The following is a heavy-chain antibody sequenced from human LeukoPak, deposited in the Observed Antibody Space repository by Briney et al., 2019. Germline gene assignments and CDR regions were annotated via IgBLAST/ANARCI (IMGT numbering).Heavy chain of an antibody. CDR1: GFTVSSNY. V-gene: IGHV3-21*01. CDR3: SRDFVGADDY. Sequence: GGSLRLSCAASGFTVSSNYMSWVRQAPGKGREWVSSISSSSSYIYYADSVKGRFTISRDSAKNTLYLQMNSLRAEDTAVYYCSRDFVGADDYWGQGTLVTVSS. J-gene: IGHJ4*02. CDR2: ISSSSSYI. D-gene: IGHD1-26*01.